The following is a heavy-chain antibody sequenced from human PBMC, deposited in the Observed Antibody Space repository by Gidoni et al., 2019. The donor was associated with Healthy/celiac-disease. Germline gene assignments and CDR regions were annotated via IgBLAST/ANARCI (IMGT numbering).Heavy chain of an antibody. CDR1: GGTFSSYA. Sequence: QVQLVQSGAEVKKPGSSVTVSCTAYGGTFSSYAISWVVQAPGKGLEWMGGISPIFGTANYAQKFQGRVTITADESTSTAYMELSSLRSEDTAVYYCARDKRAYYYDSSGYYEFDYWGQGTLVTVSS. D-gene: IGHD3-22*01. CDR2: ISPIFGTA. V-gene: IGHV1-69*01. J-gene: IGHJ4*02. CDR3: ARDKRAYYYDSSGYYEFDY.